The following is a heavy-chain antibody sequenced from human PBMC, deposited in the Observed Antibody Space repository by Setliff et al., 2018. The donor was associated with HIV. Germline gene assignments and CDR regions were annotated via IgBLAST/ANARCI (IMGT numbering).Heavy chain of an antibody. J-gene: IGHJ3*02. CDR2: ISGSGGLT. V-gene: IGHV3-23*01. CDR3: AKGHYSSGDSKQNGFDM. D-gene: IGHD3-22*01. CDR1: GFTFSTSG. Sequence: GGSLRLSCAASGFTFSTSGMNWVRQAPGKGLEWVSSISGSGGLTFYADSVKGRFTISRDNSKNTLYLQMNSLRAEDTVVYYCAKGHYSSGDSKQNGFDMWGQGTMVTVSS.